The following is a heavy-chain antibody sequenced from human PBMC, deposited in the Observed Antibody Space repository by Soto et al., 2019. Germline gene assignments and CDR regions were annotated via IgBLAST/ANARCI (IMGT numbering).Heavy chain of an antibody. V-gene: IGHV3-23*01. CDR1: GFTFSSYA. D-gene: IGHD3-22*01. Sequence: GSLRLSCAASGFTFSSYAMNWVRQAPGKGLEWVSAISGSGGSTYYADSVKGRFTISRDNSKNTLYLQMNSLRAEDTAVYYCAKVAMIVVVPIGFDYWGQGTLVTVSS. CDR2: ISGSGGST. CDR3: AKVAMIVVVPIGFDY. J-gene: IGHJ4*02.